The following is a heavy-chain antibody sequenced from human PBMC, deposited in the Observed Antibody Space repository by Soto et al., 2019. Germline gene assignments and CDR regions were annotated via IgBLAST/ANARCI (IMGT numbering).Heavy chain of an antibody. D-gene: IGHD2-21*01. CDR2: ISSDGNTK. CDR1: GFTFSHYA. V-gene: IGHV3-30-3*01. CDR3: VRAYGAVIADVDY. Sequence: GGSLRLSCATSGFTFSHYALHWVRQAPVRGLEWVAVISSDGNTKYYADSVKGRFTVSRDSDNNTLFLQMTGLRPADTAVYFCVRAYGAVIADVDYWGQGTMVTVYS. J-gene: IGHJ4*02.